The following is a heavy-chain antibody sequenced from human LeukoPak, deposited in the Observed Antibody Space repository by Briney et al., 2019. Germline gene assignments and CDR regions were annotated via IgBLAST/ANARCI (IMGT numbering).Heavy chain of an antibody. J-gene: IGHJ4*02. D-gene: IGHD3-3*01. CDR3: ARHHFGVALLYYFDY. CDR1: GVSISSSNYY. CDR2: IYYSGST. V-gene: IGHV4-39*01. Sequence: SETLSLTCTVSGVSISSSNYYWGWIRQPPGKGLEWIGSIYYSGSTYYNPSLKSRVTISVDTSKNQFSLKLSSVTAADTAVYYCARHHFGVALLYYFDYWGQGTLVIVSS.